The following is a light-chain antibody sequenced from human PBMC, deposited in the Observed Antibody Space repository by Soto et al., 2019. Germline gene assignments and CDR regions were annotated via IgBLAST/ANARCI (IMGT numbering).Light chain of an antibody. Sequence: IHMTHAPATLSASVLYRVTITFLASQSIVRWLAWYQQKPGKAPKLLIYKASNLQTGVPSRFSGGGSGTEFTLTIDSLQPEDFATYYCQQFDSYLWTFGQGTKVDNK. CDR2: KAS. CDR3: QQFDSYLWT. V-gene: IGKV1-5*03. CDR1: QSIVRW. J-gene: IGKJ1*01.